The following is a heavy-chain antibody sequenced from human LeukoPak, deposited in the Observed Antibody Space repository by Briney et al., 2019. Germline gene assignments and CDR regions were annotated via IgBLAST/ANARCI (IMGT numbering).Heavy chain of an antibody. D-gene: IGHD2-2*01. CDR2: INHSGST. J-gene: IGHJ5*02. CDR3: ARRPGICSSTSCYLFDP. V-gene: IGHV4-34*01. CDR1: GFSFSSFS. Sequence: GSLRLSCAASGFSFSSFSMNWVRQPPGKGLEWIGEINHSGSTNYNPSLKSRVTISVDTSKNQFSLKLSSVTAADTAVYYCARRPGICSSTSCYLFDPWGQGTLVTVSS.